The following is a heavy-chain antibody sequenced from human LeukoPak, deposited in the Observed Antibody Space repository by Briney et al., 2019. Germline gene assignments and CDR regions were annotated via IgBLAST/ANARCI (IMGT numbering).Heavy chain of an antibody. CDR2: IWYDGSNK. D-gene: IGHD4-17*01. CDR3: AKDWATVTRAFDY. J-gene: IGHJ4*02. CDR1: GFTFSSYG. Sequence: GGSLRLSCAASGFTFSSYGMHWVRQAPGKGLEWVAVIWYDGSNKYYADSVKGRFTISRDNSKNTLYLQMNSLRAEDTAVYYCAKDWATVTRAFDYWGQGTLVTVSS. V-gene: IGHV3-30*02.